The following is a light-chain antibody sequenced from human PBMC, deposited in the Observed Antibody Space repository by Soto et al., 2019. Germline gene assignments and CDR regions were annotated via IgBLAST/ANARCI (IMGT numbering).Light chain of an antibody. Sequence: DIQMTQSPSSLSASVGDRVTITCRASQGISSFLAWFQQKPGKAPKSLIYLASTLQSGVPSTFSGSGSGTHFTLTISSLQPEDFGPYYCQQYSSYPYTFAQGTKLEI. CDR2: LAS. J-gene: IGKJ2*01. CDR3: QQYSSYPYT. V-gene: IGKV1-16*01. CDR1: QGISSF.